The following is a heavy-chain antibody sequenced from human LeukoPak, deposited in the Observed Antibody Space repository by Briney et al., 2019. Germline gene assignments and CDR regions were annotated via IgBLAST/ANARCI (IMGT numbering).Heavy chain of an antibody. CDR2: IIPILGIA. CDR3: ARGDSSGYYFDY. D-gene: IGHD3-22*01. V-gene: IGHV1-69*04. Sequence: SVKVSCKASGGTFSSYAISWVRQAPGQGLEWMGRIIPILGIANYAQKFQGRVTITAGKSTSTAYMELSSLRSEDTAVYYCARGDSSGYYFDYWGQGTLVTVSS. CDR1: GGTFSSYA. J-gene: IGHJ4*02.